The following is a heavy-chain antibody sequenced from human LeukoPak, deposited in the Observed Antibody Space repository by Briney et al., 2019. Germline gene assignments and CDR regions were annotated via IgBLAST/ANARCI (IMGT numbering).Heavy chain of an antibody. J-gene: IGHJ4*02. Sequence: GASVKVSCKASGYTFTGYYMHWVRQAPGQGLEWMGWINPNSGGTNYAQKFQGRVTMTRDTSISTAYMELSRLRSDDTAVYYCASAEQLAEGYFDYWGQGTLVTVSS. CDR1: GYTFTGYY. V-gene: IGHV1-2*02. D-gene: IGHD6-6*01. CDR2: INPNSGGT. CDR3: ASAEQLAEGYFDY.